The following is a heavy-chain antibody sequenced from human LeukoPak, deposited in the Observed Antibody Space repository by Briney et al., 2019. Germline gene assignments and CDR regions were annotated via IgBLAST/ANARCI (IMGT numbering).Heavy chain of an antibody. D-gene: IGHD2-15*01. V-gene: IGHV3-23*01. Sequence: GGSLGLSCAASGFTFSSYAMSWVRQAPGKGLEWVSAISGSGGSTYYADSVKGRFTISRDNSKNTLYLQMNSLRAEDTAVYYCAKDLCSCSGGSCCFDYWGQGTLVTVSS. J-gene: IGHJ4*02. CDR3: AKDLCSCSGGSCCFDY. CDR2: ISGSGGST. CDR1: GFTFSSYA.